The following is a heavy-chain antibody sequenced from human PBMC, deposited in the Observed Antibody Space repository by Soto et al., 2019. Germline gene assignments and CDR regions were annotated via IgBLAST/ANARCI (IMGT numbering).Heavy chain of an antibody. V-gene: IGHV4-59*08. D-gene: IGHD3-16*01. CDR3: ASLSMITFGGIRKDAFDV. J-gene: IGHJ3*01. Sequence: QVQLQESGPGLVKPSETLSLTCTVSGDSIRSYYWSWIRQPPGKGLEWIGYIDYSGSTNYNPSLKSRVTISVDTSKNQFSLKLSSVTAADTAVYYCASLSMITFGGIRKDAFDVWGQGTMVTVSS. CDR2: IDYSGST. CDR1: GDSIRSYY.